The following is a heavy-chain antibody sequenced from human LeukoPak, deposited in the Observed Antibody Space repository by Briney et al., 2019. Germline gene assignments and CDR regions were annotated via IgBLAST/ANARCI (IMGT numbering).Heavy chain of an antibody. CDR2: INPSGGST. CDR3: ARGRLLLDY. J-gene: IGHJ4*02. D-gene: IGHD2-15*01. V-gene: IGHV1-46*01. Sequence: GASVKVSCKASGYTFTIYYIHWVRQTPGQGLEWMGMINPSGGSTSHAQKFQGRVTMTRDTSTSTVYMELSSLRSEDTAVYYCARGRLLLDYWGQATLVTVSS. CDR1: GYTFTIYY.